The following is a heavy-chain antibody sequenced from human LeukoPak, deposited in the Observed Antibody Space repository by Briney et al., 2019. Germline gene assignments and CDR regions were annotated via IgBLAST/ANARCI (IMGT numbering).Heavy chain of an antibody. J-gene: IGHJ6*02. CDR2: IYYSGST. V-gene: IGHV4-59*01. CDR3: ARVAGYSSFYYFQGMDV. CDR1: GGSIRSYY. D-gene: IGHD6-13*01. Sequence: PSETLSLTCTVSGGSIRSYYWSWIRQPPGKGLEGLGYIYYSGSTNYNPSLKSRVTISVDTSKNQFSLKLSSVTAADTAVYYCARVAGYSSFYYFQGMDVWGQGTTVTVSS.